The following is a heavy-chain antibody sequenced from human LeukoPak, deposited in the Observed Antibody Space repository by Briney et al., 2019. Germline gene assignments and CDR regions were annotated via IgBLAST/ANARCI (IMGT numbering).Heavy chain of an antibody. CDR2: SSSSGSNI. Sequence: PGGSLRLSCAASGFTFSDYYMSWIRQAPGKGLEWVSYSSSSGSNIYYADSVKGRFTISRDNTKNTLYLQMNSLRAEDTAVYYCAKEHIVVVTAILIDYWGQGTLVTVSS. D-gene: IGHD2-21*02. CDR3: AKEHIVVVTAILIDY. J-gene: IGHJ4*02. V-gene: IGHV3-11*01. CDR1: GFTFSDYY.